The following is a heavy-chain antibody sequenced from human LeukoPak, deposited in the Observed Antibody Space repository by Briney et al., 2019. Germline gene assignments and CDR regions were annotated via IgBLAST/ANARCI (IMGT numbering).Heavy chain of an antibody. V-gene: IGHV4-39*07. D-gene: IGHD6-13*01. CDR1: RGSIRHNDYY. CDR2: IYYSGTT. Sequence: SETLSLTCSVSRGSIRHNDYYWGWIRQPPGKGLEWIGNIYYSGTTYYNPSLISRVTISVDTSKNQFSLKLSSVTAADTAVYYCARSLTAAGQRYYYYMDVWGKGTTVTVSS. J-gene: IGHJ6*03. CDR3: ARSLTAAGQRYYYYMDV.